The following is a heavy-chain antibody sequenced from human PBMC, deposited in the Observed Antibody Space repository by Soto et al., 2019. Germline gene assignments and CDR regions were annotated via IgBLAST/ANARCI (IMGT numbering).Heavy chain of an antibody. V-gene: IGHV4-4*03. D-gene: IGHD2-21*01. J-gene: IGHJ6*02. CDR1: RASICRSSW. Sequence: PPEPLSLTRTLSRASICRSSWWTWVRQSPEKALEWIGEFYHAGSPDYNPSFQSRATIIFDKSKNNFPLRLTSVTAADTAVSYCARGSSFRRDVNIWDQGSTVTVSS. CDR2: FYHAGSP. CDR3: ARGSSFRRDVNI.